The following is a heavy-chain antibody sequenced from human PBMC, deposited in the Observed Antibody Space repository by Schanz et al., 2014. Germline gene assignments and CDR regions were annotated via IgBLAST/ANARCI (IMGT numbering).Heavy chain of an antibody. CDR2: IDPRDGAT. J-gene: IGHJ4*02. Sequence: QVQLVQSASELKTPGASVRVSCKASGYSFSDFPINWVRQAPGQGLEWMGIIDPRDGATNYGVKFQGRVTMARDTSTTTVSMHLRGLRPDDTAVYYCALEHNSPSGAGQFWGQGTLITVSS. V-gene: IGHV1-46*03. D-gene: IGHD1-1*01. CDR3: ALEHNSPSGAGQF. CDR1: GYSFSDFP.